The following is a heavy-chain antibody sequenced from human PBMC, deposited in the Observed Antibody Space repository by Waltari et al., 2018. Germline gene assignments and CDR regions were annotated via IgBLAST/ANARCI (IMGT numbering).Heavy chain of an antibody. CDR3: ARALHRPHPSIGY. Sequence: QVQLQQWGAGLLKPSETLSLTCAVYGGSFSGYYWSWIRQPPGKGLEWRCEINHSGSTHSNQSLKRRVTISVDTSKNHFSLKLSSVTAADTAVYYCARALHRPHPSIGYWGQGTLVTVSS. CDR1: GGSFSGYY. J-gene: IGHJ4*02. CDR2: INHSGST. V-gene: IGHV4-34*01.